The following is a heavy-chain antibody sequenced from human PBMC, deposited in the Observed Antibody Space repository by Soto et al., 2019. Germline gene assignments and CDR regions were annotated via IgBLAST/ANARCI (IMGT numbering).Heavy chain of an antibody. Sequence: QVQLQESGPGLVKPSQTLSLTCTVSGGSISSGGYYWSWIRQHPGKGLEWIGSLYYSGSTYYNPSLRSRVTVSVDTSKNQFALKLSSVTAADTAVYYCARVHLLVRGVPPYYYYGMDVWGQGTTVTVSS. CDR3: ARVHLLVRGVPPYYYYGMDV. V-gene: IGHV4-31*03. D-gene: IGHD3-10*01. CDR2: LYYSGST. J-gene: IGHJ6*02. CDR1: GGSISSGGYY.